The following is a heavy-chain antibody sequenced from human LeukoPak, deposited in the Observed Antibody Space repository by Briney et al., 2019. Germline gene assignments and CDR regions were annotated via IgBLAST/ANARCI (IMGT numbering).Heavy chain of an antibody. D-gene: IGHD5-24*01. CDR2: ISYDGSDK. J-gene: IGHJ6*02. CDR1: GFTFSSYG. V-gene: IGHV3-30*05. CDR3: AKDGRDGYTFRYYYGMDV. Sequence: GGSLRLSCAASGFTFSSYGIHWVRQAPGKGLEWVAIISYDGSDKYYADSVKGRFTISRDNSKNTLDLQMNSLRTEGTAVYYCAKDGRDGYTFRYYYGMDVWGQGTTVTVSS.